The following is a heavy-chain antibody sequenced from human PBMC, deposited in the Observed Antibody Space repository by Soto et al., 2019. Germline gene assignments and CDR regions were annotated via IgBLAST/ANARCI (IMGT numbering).Heavy chain of an antibody. CDR2: ISYDGDNK. V-gene: IGHV3-30-3*01. CDR3: ARGTTTSALSAMDV. Sequence: QVQLVESGGGVVQPGRSLSLSCAASGFTFSYHALNWVRQAPGKGLEWVAVISYDGDNKYIAESVKGRFTIARDNSKNTVSSQTNSLSTEDMALYFCARGTTTSALSAMDVWGQGTEVSVSS. J-gene: IGHJ6*02. CDR1: GFTFSYHA. D-gene: IGHD1-1*01.